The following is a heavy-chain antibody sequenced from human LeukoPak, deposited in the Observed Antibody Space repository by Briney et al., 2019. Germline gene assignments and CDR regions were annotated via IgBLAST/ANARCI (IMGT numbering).Heavy chain of an antibody. J-gene: IGHJ4*02. CDR3: AKHRLYYYDSSGYYFDY. Sequence: GESLRLSCTASGFTFSTYALSWVRQAPGKGLEWVSAISASGDATYYADSVKGRFTISRENSKNTLNLQMNSLRAEDTAVYYCAKHRLYYYDSSGYYFDYWGQGTLVTVSS. V-gene: IGHV3-23*01. D-gene: IGHD3-22*01. CDR2: ISASGDAT. CDR1: GFTFSTYA.